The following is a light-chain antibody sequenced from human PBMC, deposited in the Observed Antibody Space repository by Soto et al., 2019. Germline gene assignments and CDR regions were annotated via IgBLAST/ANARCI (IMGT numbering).Light chain of an antibody. J-gene: IGLJ1*01. CDR1: ISDVCDNY. CDR3: SAYAGSNNFV. V-gene: IGLV2-8*01. CDR2: EVS. Sequence: QSVLTQPPSATGSPGQSITISCTGTISDVCDNYVSWYQQHLGKTPKLIIYEVSQRPSGVPDRSSGYKYGNTASLTVSGLQTEVEADYYCSAYAGSNNFVFGSGTKVTV.